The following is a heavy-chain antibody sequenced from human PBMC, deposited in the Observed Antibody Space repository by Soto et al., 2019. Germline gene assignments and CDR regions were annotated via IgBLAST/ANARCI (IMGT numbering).Heavy chain of an antibody. CDR3: GRQDEGYDFWSGYPGFFDC. V-gene: IGHV4-39*01. D-gene: IGHD3-3*01. Sequence: SETLSLTCTVSGGSISSSSHYWGWIRQPPGKGLEWIGSIYYSGSTYYNPSLKSRVTTSVDTSKNQFSLRLSSVTAADTAVHYCGRQDEGYDFWSGYPGFFDCWGQGTLVTVSS. CDR1: GGSISSSSHY. CDR2: IYYSGST. J-gene: IGHJ4*02.